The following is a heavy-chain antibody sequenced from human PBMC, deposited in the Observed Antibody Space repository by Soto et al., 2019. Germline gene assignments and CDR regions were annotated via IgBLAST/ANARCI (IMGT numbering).Heavy chain of an antibody. CDR2: INLSDCGT. Sequence: QVQLVQSGAEVKKPGASVKVSCKASGYTFTNYHMHWVRQAPGLGPEWMGTINLSDCGTGYTERLQGRVTMNRDTSTSTGYMELSSLRSEDTAVYYCASELTGTAYFDVWGRGTLVTVSS. CDR1: GYTFTNYH. V-gene: IGHV1-46*04. D-gene: IGHD1-20*01. J-gene: IGHJ2*01. CDR3: ASELTGTAYFDV.